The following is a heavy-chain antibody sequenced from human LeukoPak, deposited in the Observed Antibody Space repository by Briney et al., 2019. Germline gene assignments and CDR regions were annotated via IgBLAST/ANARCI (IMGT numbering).Heavy chain of an antibody. V-gene: IGHV4-39*01. CDR1: GGSISSSPYF. Sequence: SETLSFTCIVSGGSISSSPYFWGWIRQPPGKGLEWIGSIYYSGSTYYNPPLKSRVTISVDASKNQFSLKLSSITAADTSIYYCARLPRGSVTTGYYVDYWGQGTLVTVSS. CDR2: IYYSGST. CDR3: ARLPRGSVTTGYYVDY. J-gene: IGHJ4*02. D-gene: IGHD1-1*01.